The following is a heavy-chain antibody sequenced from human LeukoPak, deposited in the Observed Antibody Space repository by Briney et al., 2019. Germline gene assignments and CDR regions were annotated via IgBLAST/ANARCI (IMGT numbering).Heavy chain of an antibody. CDR1: GFNFASHA. D-gene: IGHD5-12*01. V-gene: IGHV3-23*01. CDR2: LSGSGGST. Sequence: GGSLRLSCAASGFNFASHAMSWVRQAPAKGLEWVSALSGSGGSTYYADSVKGRFTISRDNSKNTLYLQMNSLRGEDTAVYYCAKGPTSVATRWFDPWGQGTLVTVSS. CDR3: AKGPTSVATRWFDP. J-gene: IGHJ5*02.